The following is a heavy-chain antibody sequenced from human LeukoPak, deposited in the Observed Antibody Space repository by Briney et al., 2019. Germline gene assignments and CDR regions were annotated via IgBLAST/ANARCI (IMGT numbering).Heavy chain of an antibody. CDR3: AREVGYCSGGSCYSYFDY. CDR2: LYYSGST. CDR1: GRSISSYS. Sequence: SETLSLTCTLAGRSISSYSWGWIRQPPGKGLGWIGYLYYSGSTNYNASRANRVTLAVDASKNQFSLKPSSVTAADTAVYYCAREVGYCSGGSCYSYFDYWGQGTLVTVSS. D-gene: IGHD2-15*01. J-gene: IGHJ4*02. V-gene: IGHV4-59*01.